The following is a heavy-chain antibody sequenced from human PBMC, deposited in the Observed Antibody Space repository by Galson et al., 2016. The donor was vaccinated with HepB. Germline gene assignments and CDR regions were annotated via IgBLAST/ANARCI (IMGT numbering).Heavy chain of an antibody. CDR2: IRSGGATT. Sequence: SLRLSCAASGFTFSGYAMSWVRQAPGNGLEWVAAIRSGGATTYYADSVKGRFTISRDNSKNTVYLQMNSLRGEDTALYYCAKRMSYSYYYAMDIWGQGTTVTVSS. CDR3: AKRMSYSYYYAMDI. D-gene: IGHD2-15*01. J-gene: IGHJ6*02. V-gene: IGHV3-23*01. CDR1: GFTFSGYA.